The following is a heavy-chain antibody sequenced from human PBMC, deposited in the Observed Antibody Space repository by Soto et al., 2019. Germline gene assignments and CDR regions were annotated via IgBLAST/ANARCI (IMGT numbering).Heavy chain of an antibody. D-gene: IGHD5-12*01. V-gene: IGHV4-31*03. CDR1: GDSLSRRGFY. J-gene: IGHJ4*02. CDR3: ARQSTITGNYYFDY. CDR2: ISYSGAT. Sequence: PSETLSLTCPVSGDSLSRRGFYWNWIRHLPGKGLEWIGYISYSGATYYSPSLKSRLTISMDTSKNHFSLNLTSVTAADTAIYYCARQSTITGNYYFDYWRPGNLVTVSS.